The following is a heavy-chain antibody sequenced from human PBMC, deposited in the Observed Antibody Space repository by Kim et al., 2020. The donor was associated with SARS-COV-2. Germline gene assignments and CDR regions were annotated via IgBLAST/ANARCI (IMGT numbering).Heavy chain of an antibody. Sequence: VKDRFTNSRDNAKTTLYLQMNSLRAEDTAVYYCARVPATVGPIFPYYFDYWGQGTLVTVSS. J-gene: IGHJ4*02. CDR3: ARVPATVGPIFPYYFDY. D-gene: IGHD1-26*01. V-gene: IGHV3-21*01.